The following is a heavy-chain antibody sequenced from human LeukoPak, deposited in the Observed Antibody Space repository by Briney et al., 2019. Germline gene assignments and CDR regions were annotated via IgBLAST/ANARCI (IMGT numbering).Heavy chain of an antibody. CDR3: ARGPPYGSRSDYFDY. CDR1: GGTFSSYA. V-gene: IGHV1-69*04. D-gene: IGHD3-10*01. J-gene: IGHJ4*02. Sequence: ASVKVSCKASGGTFSSYAISWVRQAPGQGLEWMGRIIPILGIANYAQKFQGRVTITADKSTSTAYMELSSLRVEDTAVYYCARGPPYGSRSDYFDYWGQGTLVTVSS. CDR2: IIPILGIA.